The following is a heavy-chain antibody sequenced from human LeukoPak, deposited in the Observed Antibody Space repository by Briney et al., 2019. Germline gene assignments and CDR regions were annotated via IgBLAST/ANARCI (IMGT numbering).Heavy chain of an antibody. V-gene: IGHV3-74*01. CDR2: INNDGSGP. J-gene: IGHJ4*02. CDR1: GSTFNTYY. Sequence: GGSLRLSCAASGSTFNTYYMHWVRQAPGKGLVWVSRINNDGSGPTYADSVKGRFTVSRDNAKNTLYLQMNSLRAEDTAVYYCVRVAPLGLWGQGTLVTVSS. CDR3: VRVAPLGL. D-gene: IGHD2-15*01.